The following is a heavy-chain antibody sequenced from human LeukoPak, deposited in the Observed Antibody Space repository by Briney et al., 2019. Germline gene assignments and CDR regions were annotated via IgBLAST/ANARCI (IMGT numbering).Heavy chain of an antibody. CDR1: GGSISSSSYY. CDR2: IYYSGST. Sequence: PSETLSLTCTVSGGSISSSSYYWGWIRQPPGKGLEWIGSIYYSGSTYYNPSLKSRVTISVDTSKNQFSLKLSSVTAADTAVYYCARGQASMVRGALDYWGQGTLVTVSS. J-gene: IGHJ4*02. V-gene: IGHV4-39*07. CDR3: ARGQASMVRGALDY. D-gene: IGHD3-10*01.